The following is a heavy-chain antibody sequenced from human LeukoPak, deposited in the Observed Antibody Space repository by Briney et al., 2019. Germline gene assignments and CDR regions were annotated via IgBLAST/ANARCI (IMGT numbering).Heavy chain of an antibody. V-gene: IGHV1-18*01. CDR3: ARGPQAGWFGESWYYYGMDV. D-gene: IGHD3-10*01. J-gene: IGHJ6*02. CDR1: GYTFTSYG. CDR2: ISAYNGNT. Sequence: ASVKVSCKASGYTFTSYGISWVRQAPGQGLEWMGWISAYNGNTNYAQKLQGRVTMTTDTSTSTVYMELRSLRSDDTAVYYCARGPQAGWFGESWYYYGMDVWGQGTTVTVSS.